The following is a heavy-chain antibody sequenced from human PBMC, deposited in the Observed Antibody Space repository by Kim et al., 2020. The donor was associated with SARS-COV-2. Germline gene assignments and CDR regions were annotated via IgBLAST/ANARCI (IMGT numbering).Heavy chain of an antibody. CDR1: GFTFSDYY. J-gene: IGHJ6*02. V-gene: IGHV3-11*04. D-gene: IGHD6-13*01. Sequence: GGSLRLSCAASGFTFSDYYMSWIRQAPGKGLEWVSYISSSGSTIYYADSVKGRFTISRDNAKNSLYLQMNSLRAEDTAVYYCARDLSIAANGGIGYYGMDVWGQGTTVTVSS. CDR2: ISSSGSTI. CDR3: ARDLSIAANGGIGYYGMDV.